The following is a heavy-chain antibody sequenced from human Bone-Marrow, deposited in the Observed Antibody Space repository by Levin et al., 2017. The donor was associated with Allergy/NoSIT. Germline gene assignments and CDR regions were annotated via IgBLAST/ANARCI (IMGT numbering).Heavy chain of an antibody. J-gene: IGHJ6*02. D-gene: IGHD1-1*01. CDR3: ARWGPVTGMDF. Sequence: ASVKVSCKASGDIFSAYYIHWVRQVPGQGLEWVGRIDPKSGVTNYAQNFQGRVTMTRDTSIMTAYMELSSLTSDDAAIYYCARWGPVTGMDFWGQGTTVTVSS. CDR1: GDIFSAYY. CDR2: IDPKSGVT. V-gene: IGHV1-2*06.